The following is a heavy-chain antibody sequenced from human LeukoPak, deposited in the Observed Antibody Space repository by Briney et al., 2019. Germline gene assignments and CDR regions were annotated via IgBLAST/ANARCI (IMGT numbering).Heavy chain of an antibody. D-gene: IGHD4-23*01. CDR1: GGSISSGSYY. V-gene: IGHV4-61*02. J-gene: IGHJ4*02. Sequence: SETLSLTCTVSGGSISSGSYYWSWIRQPAGKGLERIGRIYTSGSTNYNPSLKSRVTISVDTSKNQFSLKLSSVTAADTAVYNCARDREVTPYYSDYWGQGTLVTVSS. CDR3: ARDREVTPYYSDY. CDR2: IYTSGST.